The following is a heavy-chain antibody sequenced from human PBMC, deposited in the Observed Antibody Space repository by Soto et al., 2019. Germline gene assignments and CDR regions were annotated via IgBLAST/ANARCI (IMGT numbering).Heavy chain of an antibody. CDR3: VRDRDTRGLWGWFDP. Sequence: GGPLRLSCAASGFTFSSYGMHWVRQAPGKGLEWVAVIYYDGSKQYYADFVKGRCTISRDDSKNTVFLQMDSLRAEDTAMYYCVRDRDTRGLWGWFDPWGQGTLVTVSS. CDR2: IYYDGSKQ. D-gene: IGHD2-8*02. J-gene: IGHJ5*02. V-gene: IGHV3-33*01. CDR1: GFTFSSYG.